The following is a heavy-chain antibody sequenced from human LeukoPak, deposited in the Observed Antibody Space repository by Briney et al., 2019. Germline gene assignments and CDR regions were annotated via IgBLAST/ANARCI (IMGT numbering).Heavy chain of an antibody. J-gene: IGHJ4*02. CDR2: IKQDGSER. CDR3: ARGITMAI. V-gene: IGHV3-7*04. Sequence: GGSLRLSCAASGFTFSNYWMTWVRQAPGKGLEWVANIKQDGSERGYVDSVKGRFTISRDDAKNSLYLQMNSLRAEDTAVYYCARGITMAIWGQGTLVTVSS. CDR1: GFTFSNYW. D-gene: IGHD3-10*01.